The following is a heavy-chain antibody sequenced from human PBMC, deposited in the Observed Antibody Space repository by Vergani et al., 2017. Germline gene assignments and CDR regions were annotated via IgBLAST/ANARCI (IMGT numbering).Heavy chain of an antibody. V-gene: IGHV4-38-2*01. CDR1: GYSISSGYY. CDR3: ARVVNIVATLSWYFDL. CDR2: NYHSGST. Sequence: QVQLQESGPGLVKPSETLSLTCAVSGYSISSGYYWGWIRQPPGKGLDWIGSNYHSGSTYYNPSLKSRVTISVDTSKNQFARKLSSVTAADTTVYYCARVVNIVATLSWYFDLWGRGTLVTVSS. D-gene: IGHD5-12*01. J-gene: IGHJ2*01.